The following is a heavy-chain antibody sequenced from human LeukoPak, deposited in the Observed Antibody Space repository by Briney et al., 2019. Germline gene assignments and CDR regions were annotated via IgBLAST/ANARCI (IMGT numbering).Heavy chain of an antibody. CDR2: INHSGST. Sequence: SETLSLTCAVYGGSFSGYYWSWIRQPPGKGLEWIGEINHSGSTNYNPSLKSRVTISVDTSKNQFSLKLSSVTAADTAVYYCAKVGPVAALDYWGQGTLVTVSS. V-gene: IGHV4-34*01. D-gene: IGHD6-19*01. CDR1: GGSFSGYY. J-gene: IGHJ4*02. CDR3: AKVGPVAALDY.